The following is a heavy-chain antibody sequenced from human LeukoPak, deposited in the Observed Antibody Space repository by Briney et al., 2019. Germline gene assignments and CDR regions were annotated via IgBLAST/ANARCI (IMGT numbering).Heavy chain of an antibody. D-gene: IGHD3-10*01. Sequence: GGSLRLSCAASGFTFSSYAMHWVRQAPGKGLEWVAVISYDGSNKYYADSVKGRFTISRDNAKNSLYLRMNSLRAEDTAVYYCARERYYYGSGSYYNPYYYYYYMDVWGKGTTVTVSS. V-gene: IGHV3-30*04. CDR3: ARERYYYGSGSYYNPYYYYYYMDV. J-gene: IGHJ6*03. CDR1: GFTFSSYA. CDR2: ISYDGSNK.